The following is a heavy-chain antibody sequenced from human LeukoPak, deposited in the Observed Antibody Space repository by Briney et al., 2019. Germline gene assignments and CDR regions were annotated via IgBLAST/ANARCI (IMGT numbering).Heavy chain of an antibody. D-gene: IGHD4-23*01. CDR3: ARAYRWTLIDY. Sequence: GASVKVSCKPSGYTFTSYGISWLGQAPGQGVEWMGGISAYNGKTNYPQKFHGRVTMTTDTYTDIAYVSLRRLRSDDTAVYYCARAYRWTLIDYGGQGTLVTVSS. V-gene: IGHV1-18*04. J-gene: IGHJ4*02. CDR1: GYTFTSYG. CDR2: ISAYNGKT.